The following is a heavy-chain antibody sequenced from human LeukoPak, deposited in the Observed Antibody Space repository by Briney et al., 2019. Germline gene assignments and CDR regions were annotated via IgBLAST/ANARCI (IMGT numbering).Heavy chain of an antibody. CDR2: ISDDGSNK. CDR1: GFSFSSYG. V-gene: IGHV3-30*18. Sequence: PGRSLRLSCAASGFSFSSYGMHWVRQAPGKGLEWVAVISDDGSNKYYADSVKGRFTISRDTSKNTLYLHMNSLRAEDTAVYYCAKDHGYSSSWYAVDYWGQGTLVTVSS. J-gene: IGHJ4*02. D-gene: IGHD6-13*01. CDR3: AKDHGYSSSWYAVDY.